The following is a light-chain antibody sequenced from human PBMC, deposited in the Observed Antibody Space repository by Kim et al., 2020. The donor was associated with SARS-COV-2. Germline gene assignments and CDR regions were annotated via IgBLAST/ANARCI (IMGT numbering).Light chain of an antibody. Sequence: IRLTQSPSSLSASVGDRVSITCRASQGFNSIFLAWYQQKAGKAPTLLIYGASTLQSGVPSRFSGSGSGTDFTLTISSLQPEDFATYYCQQFYTYPYTFGQGTKLEI. CDR2: GAS. CDR3: QQFYTYPYT. CDR1: QGFNSIF. V-gene: IGKV1-9*01. J-gene: IGKJ2*01.